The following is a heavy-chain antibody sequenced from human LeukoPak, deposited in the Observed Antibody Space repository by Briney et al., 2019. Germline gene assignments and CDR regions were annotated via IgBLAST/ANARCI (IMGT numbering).Heavy chain of an antibody. J-gene: IGHJ4*02. Sequence: ASVKVSCKASGYTFIGYYVHWMRQAPGQGLEWMGWINPNSGGTNYAQKFQGRVTMTRDTSISTAYMELSRLRSDDTAVYYCARDNIGGSYYWFDYWGQGTLVTVSS. V-gene: IGHV1-2*02. D-gene: IGHD1-26*01. CDR2: INPNSGGT. CDR3: ARDNIGGSYYWFDY. CDR1: GYTFIGYY.